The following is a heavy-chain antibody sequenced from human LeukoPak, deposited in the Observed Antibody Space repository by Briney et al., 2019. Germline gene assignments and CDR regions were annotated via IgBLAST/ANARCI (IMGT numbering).Heavy chain of an antibody. Sequence: PGGSLRLSCAASGFTVSSNYMSWVRQAPGKGLEWVSVIYSGGSTYYADSVKGRFTISRDNAKNSLYLQMNSLRAEDTAVYYCARDWFGIYYYGMDVWGQGTTVTVSS. V-gene: IGHV3-66*01. CDR3: ARDWFGIYYYGMDV. D-gene: IGHD3-16*01. J-gene: IGHJ6*02. CDR2: IYSGGST. CDR1: GFTVSSNY.